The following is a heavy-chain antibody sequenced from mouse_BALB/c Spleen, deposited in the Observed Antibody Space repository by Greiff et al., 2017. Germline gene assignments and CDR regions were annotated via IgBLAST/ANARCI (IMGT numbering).Heavy chain of an antibody. CDR2: IWGDGST. CDR1: GFSFTGDG. D-gene: IGHD2-13*01. CDR3: ARAGDYYYYGMDY. J-gene: IGHJ4*01. Sequence: VQLVESGPGLVAPSQSLSLTCTVTGFSFTGDGVYWVRQPPGKGLEWWGMIWGDGSTDYNSALKSRLSISKGNAKSNVFLKMNSLQTDDTARYYCARAGDYYYYGMDYWGQGTSVTVSA. V-gene: IGHV2-6-7*01.